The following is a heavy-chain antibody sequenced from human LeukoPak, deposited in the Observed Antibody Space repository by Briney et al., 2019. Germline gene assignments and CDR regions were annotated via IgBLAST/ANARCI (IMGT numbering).Heavy chain of an antibody. J-gene: IGHJ4*02. CDR3: AKDLTYYDSSPYYYFEY. D-gene: IGHD3-22*01. CDR2: LSGGGGSP. CDR1: GFTFTNCA. Sequence: GGSLRLSCAASGFTFTNCAMSWVRQAPGKGLEWVSTLSGGGGSPYYADSVRGRFTISRDNSKNTLYLQMNSLRAEDTAVYYCAKDLTYYDSSPYYYFEYWGQGTLVTVSS. V-gene: IGHV3-23*01.